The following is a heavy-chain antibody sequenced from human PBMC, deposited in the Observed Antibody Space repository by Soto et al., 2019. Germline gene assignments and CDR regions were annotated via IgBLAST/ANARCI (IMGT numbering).Heavy chain of an antibody. Sequence: GSLRLSCAASGVTCIDYYMSWIRQAPGKGLEWVSYISSSGSTIYYADSVKGRFTISRDNAKNSLYLQMNSLRAEDTAVYYCAREDYYDILTGYYQWWGQGTLVTVSS. CDR1: GVTCIDYY. V-gene: IGHV3-11*01. D-gene: IGHD3-9*01. CDR2: ISSSGSTI. CDR3: AREDYYDILTGYYQW. J-gene: IGHJ4*02.